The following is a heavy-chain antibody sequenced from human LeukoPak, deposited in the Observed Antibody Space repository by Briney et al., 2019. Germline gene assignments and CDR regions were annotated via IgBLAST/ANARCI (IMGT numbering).Heavy chain of an antibody. J-gene: IGHJ4*02. D-gene: IGHD6-19*01. Sequence: QTVVSLRLSCAASGFTFSSFWMNWVRHTPGKGLEWVANIEGDGSEKNYMDSVKGRFTISRDNAKKSLHLQMNSLRAEDTGVYYCAGGSGWLIDYWGQGTLVTVSS. CDR3: AGGSGWLIDY. CDR1: GFTFSSFW. CDR2: IEGDGSEK. V-gene: IGHV3-7*03.